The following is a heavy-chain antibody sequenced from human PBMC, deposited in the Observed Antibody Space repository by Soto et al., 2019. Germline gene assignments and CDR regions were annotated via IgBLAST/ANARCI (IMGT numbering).Heavy chain of an antibody. D-gene: IGHD5-12*01. CDR1: GFTFSNYA. J-gene: IGHJ4*02. CDR3: AKGLRVAAEAIDS. Sequence: EVQLLESGGGLVQPGGSLRLSCAASGFTFSNYAMSWVRKAPGTGLEWVSVISGSGGNTQYADSVTGRFTISRDNSKNTLHLQRNSRRVENTAVYYCAKGLRVAAEAIDSWGQGTLVTVSS. CDR2: ISGSGGNT. V-gene: IGHV3-23*01.